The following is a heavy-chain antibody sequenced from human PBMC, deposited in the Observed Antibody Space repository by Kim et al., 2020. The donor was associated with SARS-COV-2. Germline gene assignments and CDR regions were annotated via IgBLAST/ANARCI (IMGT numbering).Heavy chain of an antibody. CDR2: T. D-gene: IGHD4-17*01. V-gene: IGHV4-4*09. CDR3: ASLAGDYTIDY. J-gene: IGHJ4*02. Sequence: TPHHPTLKGRVTISVDTSKNQFSLKRSAVTAADSAVYYCASLAGDYTIDYWGRGTLVTVSS.